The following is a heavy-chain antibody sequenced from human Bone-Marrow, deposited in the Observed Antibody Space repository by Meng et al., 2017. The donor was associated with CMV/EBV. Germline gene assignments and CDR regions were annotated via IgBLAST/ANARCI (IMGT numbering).Heavy chain of an antibody. D-gene: IGHD1-14*01. CDR1: GGSVSSGSYY. Sequence: SETLSLTCTVSGGSVSSGSYYWSWIRQPPGKGLEWIGYIYYSGSTYYNPSLKSRVTISVDTSKNQFSLKLSSVTAADTAVYYCARGGRRRGLDYWGQGTLVTVSS. CDR3: ARGGRRRGLDY. J-gene: IGHJ4*02. CDR2: IYYSGST. V-gene: IGHV4-31*03.